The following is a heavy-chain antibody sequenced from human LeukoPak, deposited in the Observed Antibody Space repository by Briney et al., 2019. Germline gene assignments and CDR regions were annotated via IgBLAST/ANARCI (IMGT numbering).Heavy chain of an antibody. CDR2: VSGGNGNT. CDR3: ARAFSASSSTIDY. CDR1: GYIFINYD. V-gene: IGHV1-3*01. D-gene: IGHD6-6*01. J-gene: IGHJ4*02. Sequence: ASVKVSCKTSGYIFINYDINWVRQAPGQGLVWMGWVSGGNGNTKYSEKFQGRITITRDTSATTAYLELSSLRSEDSTVYFCARAFSASSSTIDYWGQGTLVIVSP.